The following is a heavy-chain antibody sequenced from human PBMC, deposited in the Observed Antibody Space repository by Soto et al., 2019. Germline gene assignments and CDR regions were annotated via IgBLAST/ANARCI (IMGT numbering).Heavy chain of an antibody. D-gene: IGHD2-2*02. J-gene: IGHJ5*02. CDR2: IWYDGSNK. CDR1: GFTFSSYG. CDR3: ARARCSSTSCYTGWFDP. V-gene: IGHV3-33*01. Sequence: QVQLVESGGGVVHPGRSLRLSCAASGFTFSSYGMHWVRQAPGKGLEWVAVIWYDGSNKYYADSVKGRFTISRDNSKNTLYLQMNSLRAEDTAVYYCARARCSSTSCYTGWFDPWGQGTLVTVSS.